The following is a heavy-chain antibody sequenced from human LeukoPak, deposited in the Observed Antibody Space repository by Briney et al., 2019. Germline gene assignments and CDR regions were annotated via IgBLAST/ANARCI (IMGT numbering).Heavy chain of an antibody. J-gene: IGHJ3*02. V-gene: IGHV3-23*01. Sequence: GGSLRLSCAASGFTFSSYAMSWVRQAPGKGLEWVSGISGSGGSTYYADSVKSRFTISRDNSKNTLYLQMNSLRAEDTAVYYCAKDMNYYDSSGYRRRGAFDIWGQGTMVTVSS. CDR2: ISGSGGST. D-gene: IGHD3-22*01. CDR3: AKDMNYYDSSGYRRRGAFDI. CDR1: GFTFSSYA.